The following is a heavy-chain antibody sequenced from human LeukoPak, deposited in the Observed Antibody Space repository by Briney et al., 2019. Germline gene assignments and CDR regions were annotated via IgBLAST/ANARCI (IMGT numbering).Heavy chain of an antibody. CDR1: GFTVSNNY. CDR3: AKDSGQLERPDY. D-gene: IGHD1-1*01. J-gene: IGHJ4*02. Sequence: AGGSLRLSCAASGFTVSNNYMNWVRQAPGKGLEWVSLIYSGGSTHYADSVKGRFTISRDNSKNTLYLQMNSLRAEDTAVYYCAKDSGQLERPDYWGQGTRVTVSS. V-gene: IGHV3-53*01. CDR2: IYSGGST.